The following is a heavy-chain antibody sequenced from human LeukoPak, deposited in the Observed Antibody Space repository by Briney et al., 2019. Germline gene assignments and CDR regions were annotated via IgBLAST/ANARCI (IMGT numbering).Heavy chain of an antibody. V-gene: IGHV5-51*01. Sequence: GESLKISCQVSGYIFVNYWIGWVRQMPGKGLESMGIIYPADSDTTYSPSFQGQVTISADKSISTVCLQWSSLKASDTAMYYCARQSRDGSKTRGYYFDYWGQGTLVTVSS. J-gene: IGHJ4*02. CDR1: GYIFVNYW. CDR3: ARQSRDGSKTRGYYFDY. D-gene: IGHD3-10*01. CDR2: IYPADSDT.